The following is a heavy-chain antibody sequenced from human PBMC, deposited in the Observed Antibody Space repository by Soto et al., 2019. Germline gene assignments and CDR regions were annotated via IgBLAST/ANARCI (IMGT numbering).Heavy chain of an antibody. V-gene: IGHV4-31*03. J-gene: IGHJ3*02. CDR2: IYYSGST. D-gene: IGHD2-21*02. CDR1: GGSISSGGYY. Sequence: QVQLQESGPGLVKPSQTLSLTCTVSGGSISSGGYYWSWIRQHPGKGLEWIGCIYYSGSTYYNPSLKSRVTISVDTSKNQCSLKLSSVTAADTAVYYCARDVYYGGDCYAFDIWGQGTMVTVSS. CDR3: ARDVYYGGDCYAFDI.